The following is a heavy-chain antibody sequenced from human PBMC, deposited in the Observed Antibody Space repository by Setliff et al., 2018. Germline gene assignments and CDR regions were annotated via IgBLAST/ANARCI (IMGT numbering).Heavy chain of an antibody. Sequence: ASVKVSCKASGYTFTSYAIHWVRQAPGQRLEWMGWINVGNGNTKYSQEFQDRVTITRDTSASIAFMELSSLRSEDMAVYYCARGYCDGIGCPAPLYYFDSWGQGTLVTVSS. J-gene: IGHJ4*02. CDR2: INVGNGNT. D-gene: IGHD2-21*01. CDR1: GYTFTSYA. V-gene: IGHV1-3*03. CDR3: ARGYCDGIGCPAPLYYFDS.